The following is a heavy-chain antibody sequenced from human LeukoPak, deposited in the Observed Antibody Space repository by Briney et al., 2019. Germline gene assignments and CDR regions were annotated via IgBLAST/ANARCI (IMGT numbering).Heavy chain of an antibody. CDR3: GRGDFLPAGVDY. J-gene: IGHJ4*02. V-gene: IGHV3-74*01. CDR2: ISSDGSTT. Sequence: PGGSLRLSCAASGFSFSSYWMHWVRQVPGKGLVWVSRISSDGSTTTYADSVKGRFTISRDNAKNTLYLQMNSLRADDTAVCYCGRGDFLPAGVDYWGQGAQVTVSS. CDR1: GFSFSSYW. D-gene: IGHD2/OR15-2a*01.